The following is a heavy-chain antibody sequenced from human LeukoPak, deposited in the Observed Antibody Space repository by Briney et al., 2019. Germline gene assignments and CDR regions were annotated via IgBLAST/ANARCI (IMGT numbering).Heavy chain of an antibody. CDR1: GFTFSSYA. D-gene: IGHD6-13*01. V-gene: IGHV3-23*01. Sequence: GGSLRLSCAASGFTFSSYAMSWVRQAPGKGLEWVSAISGSGGSTYYADSVKGRFTISRDNSKNTLYLQMNSLRTEDTAVYYCAKVLSSSWGYFGFWGQGTLVTVSS. J-gene: IGHJ4*02. CDR2: ISGSGGST. CDR3: AKVLSSSWGYFGF.